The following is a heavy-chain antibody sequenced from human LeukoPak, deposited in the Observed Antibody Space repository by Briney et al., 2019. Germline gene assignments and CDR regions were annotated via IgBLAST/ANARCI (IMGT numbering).Heavy chain of an antibody. CDR2: ISWNSGSI. Sequence: GGSLRLSCAASGFTFDDYAMHWVRQAPGKGLEWVSGISWNSGSIGYADSVKGRFTISRDNAKNSLYLQMNSLRAEDTALYYCAKDWGTTGSLDYWGQGTLVTVSS. V-gene: IGHV3-9*01. D-gene: IGHD1-7*01. J-gene: IGHJ4*02. CDR1: GFTFDDYA. CDR3: AKDWGTTGSLDY.